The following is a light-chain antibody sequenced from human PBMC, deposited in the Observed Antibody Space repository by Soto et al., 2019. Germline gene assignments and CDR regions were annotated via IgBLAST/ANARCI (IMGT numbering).Light chain of an antibody. Sequence: EIVLTQSPATLSLSPGERATLSCRASQSVSSYLAWYQQKPGQAPRLLIYDASNRATGIPAMFSGSGSGTDFTLTISSLEPEDFAVYYCQQRSDWPITFGQGTRLDIK. CDR3: QQRSDWPIT. CDR1: QSVSSY. CDR2: DAS. V-gene: IGKV3-11*01. J-gene: IGKJ5*01.